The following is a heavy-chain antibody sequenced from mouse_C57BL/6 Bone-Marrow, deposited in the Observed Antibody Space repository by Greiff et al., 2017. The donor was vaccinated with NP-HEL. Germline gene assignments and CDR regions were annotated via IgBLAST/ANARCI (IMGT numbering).Heavy chain of an antibody. V-gene: IGHV1-26*01. Sequence: EVQLQQSGPELVKPGASVKISCKASGYTFTDYYMNWVKQSHGKSLEWIGDINPNNGGTSYNQKFKGKATLTVDKSSSTAYMELRSLTSEDSAVYYCASEISRDYWGQGTTLTVSS. CDR2: INPNNGGT. J-gene: IGHJ2*01. CDR3: ASEISRDY. CDR1: GYTFTDYY.